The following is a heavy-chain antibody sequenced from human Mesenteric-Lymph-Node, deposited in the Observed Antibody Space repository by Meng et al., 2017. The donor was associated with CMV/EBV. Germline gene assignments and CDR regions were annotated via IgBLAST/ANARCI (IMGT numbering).Heavy chain of an antibody. CDR2: IIPILDIA. CDR1: GGTFSSYA. V-gene: IGHV1-69*10. J-gene: IGHJ4*01. CDR3: ARGGSSFWGAFDY. D-gene: IGHD3-16*01. Sequence: CKASGGTFSSYAITWVRQAPGQGLEWMGGIIPILDIAKYAQKFQGRVTITPDKFTSTVYMELSGLISDDTAIYYCARGGSSFWGAFDYWGQATLVTVSS.